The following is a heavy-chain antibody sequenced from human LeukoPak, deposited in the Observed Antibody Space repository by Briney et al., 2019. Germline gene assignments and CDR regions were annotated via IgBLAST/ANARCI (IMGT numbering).Heavy chain of an antibody. D-gene: IGHD5-18*01. CDR1: GGTFSSYA. V-gene: IGHV1-69*05. CDR3: ARSPYDTATPLDY. CDR2: IIPIFGTA. J-gene: IGHJ4*02. Sequence: SVKVSCKASGGTFSSYAISWVRQAPGQGLEWMGGIIPIFGTANYAQKFQGRVTITTDESTSTAYMELSSLRSEDTAVYYCARSPYDTATPLDYWGQGTLVTVSS.